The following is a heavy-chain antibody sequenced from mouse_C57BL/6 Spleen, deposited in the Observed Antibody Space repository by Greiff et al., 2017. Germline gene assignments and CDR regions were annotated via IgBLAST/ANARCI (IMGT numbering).Heavy chain of an antibody. D-gene: IGHD1-1*01. CDR3: ARGATVVATEFAY. V-gene: IGHV1-55*01. CDR2: IYPGSGST. Sequence: QVQLQQSGAELVKPGASVKMSCKASGYTFTSYWITWVKQRPGQGLEWIGDIYPGSGSTNYNEKFKSKATLTVDTSSSTAYMQLSSLTSEDSAVYDCARGATVVATEFAYWGQGTTLTVS. CDR1: GYTFTSYW. J-gene: IGHJ2*01.